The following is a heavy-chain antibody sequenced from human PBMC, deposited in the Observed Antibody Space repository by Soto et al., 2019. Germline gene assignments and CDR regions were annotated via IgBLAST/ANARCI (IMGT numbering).Heavy chain of an antibody. Sequence: KPSETLSLTCTVSGGSISSYYWSWIRQPPGKGLEWIGYIYYSGSTNYNPSLKSRVTISVDTSKNQFSLKLSSVTAADTAVYYCATRPPPGGWFGVFDFWSQGTLVTVS. CDR1: GGSISSYY. CDR3: ATRPPPGGWFGVFDF. J-gene: IGHJ4*02. CDR2: IYYSGST. D-gene: IGHD3-10*01. V-gene: IGHV4-59*01.